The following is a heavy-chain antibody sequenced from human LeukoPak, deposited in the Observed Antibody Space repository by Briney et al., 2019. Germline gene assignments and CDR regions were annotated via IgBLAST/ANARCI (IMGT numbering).Heavy chain of an antibody. D-gene: IGHD6-19*01. CDR1: GGSISSYY. Sequence: PSETLSLTCTVSGGSISSYYWSWIRQPPGKGLEWIGYIYYSGSTNYNPSFKSRVTISVDTSKNQFSLKLSSVTAADTAVYYCARLVSSGWYLHRPRFDYWGQGTLVTVSS. J-gene: IGHJ4*02. V-gene: IGHV4-59*08. CDR2: IYYSGST. CDR3: ARLVSSGWYLHRPRFDY.